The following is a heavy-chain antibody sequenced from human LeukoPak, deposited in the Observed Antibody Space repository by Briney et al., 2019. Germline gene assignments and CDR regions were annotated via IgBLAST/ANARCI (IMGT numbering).Heavy chain of an antibody. D-gene: IGHD3-10*01. CDR3: ARGPPYGSGSYYPGDY. Sequence: TGGSLRLSCAASGFTFSSHWMHWVRQAPGKGLVWVSRINSDGSSTSYADSVKGRFTISRDNAKDTLYLQMNSLRAEDTAVYYCARGPPYGSGSYYPGDYWGQGTLVTVSS. CDR1: GFTFSSHW. J-gene: IGHJ4*02. CDR2: INSDGSST. V-gene: IGHV3-74*01.